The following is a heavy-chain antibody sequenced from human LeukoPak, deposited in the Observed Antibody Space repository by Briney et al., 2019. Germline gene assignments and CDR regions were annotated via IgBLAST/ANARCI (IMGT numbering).Heavy chain of an antibody. Sequence: GGSLRLSCAASGFTFSSYEMNWVRQAPGKGLEWVSYISSSGSTIYYADSVKGRFTISRDNAKNSLYLQMNSLRAEDTAVYYSVRAYHSSGWYRIDYWGQGTLVTVSS. J-gene: IGHJ4*02. CDR2: ISSSGSTI. CDR1: GFTFSSYE. V-gene: IGHV3-48*03. CDR3: VRAYHSSGWYRIDY. D-gene: IGHD6-19*01.